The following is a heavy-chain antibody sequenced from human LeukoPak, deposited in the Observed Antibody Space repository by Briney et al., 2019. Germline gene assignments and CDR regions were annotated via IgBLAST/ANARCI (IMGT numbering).Heavy chain of an antibody. CDR3: ARVCSGGSCYGDAFDI. CDR1: GFTFSSYW. Sequence: PGGSLTVSCEASGFTFSSYWMHWVRQAPGKGLVWVSRINTDGSSTSYADSVKGRFTISRDNAKNTLYLQMNSLRAEDTAVYYCARVCSGGSCYGDAFDIWGQGTMVTVSS. D-gene: IGHD2-15*01. V-gene: IGHV3-74*01. J-gene: IGHJ3*02. CDR2: INTDGSST.